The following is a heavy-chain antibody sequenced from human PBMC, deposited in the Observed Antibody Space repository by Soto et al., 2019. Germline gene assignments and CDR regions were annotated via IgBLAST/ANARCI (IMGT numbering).Heavy chain of an antibody. CDR1: GFTLRGYW. V-gene: IGHV3-74*01. D-gene: IGHD3-3*01. CDR2: INSDGSST. J-gene: IGHJ4*02. Sequence: EVQLVESGGGLVQPGGSLRLSCAASGFTLRGYWMHWVRQAPGKGLVWVSRINSDGSSTSYADSVKGRFTISRDNAKNTLYLQMNSLRGEDTAVYYCAKDGRLGQFGYWGQGTLVNASS. CDR3: AKDGRLGQFGY.